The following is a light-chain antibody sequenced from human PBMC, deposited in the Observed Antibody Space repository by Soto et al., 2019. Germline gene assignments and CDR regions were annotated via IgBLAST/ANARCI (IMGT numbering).Light chain of an antibody. V-gene: IGLV1-44*01. Sequence: QSVLTQPPSASGTPGQRVTISCSGSSSNIGHNSVNWYQQLPGTAPKVLIYTNNQRPSGVPDRFSGSKSGTSASLAISGLQSEDEADYYCAAWDDSLNGLYVFGTGTKVTVL. CDR1: SSNIGHNS. CDR2: TNN. J-gene: IGLJ1*01. CDR3: AAWDDSLNGLYV.